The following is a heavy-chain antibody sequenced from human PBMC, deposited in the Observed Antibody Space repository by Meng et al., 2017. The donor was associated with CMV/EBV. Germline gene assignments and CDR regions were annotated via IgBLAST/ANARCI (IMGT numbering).Heavy chain of an antibody. CDR3: ARGKSSSWYRMVKANWFDP. Sequence: SISSYYWSCIRQPAGKGLEWIGRIYTSGSTNYNPSLKSRVTMSVDTSKNQFSLKLSSVTAADTAVYYCARGKSSSWYRMVKANWFDPWGQGTLVTVSS. J-gene: IGHJ5*02. D-gene: IGHD6-13*01. CDR1: SISSYY. CDR2: IYTSGST. V-gene: IGHV4-4*07.